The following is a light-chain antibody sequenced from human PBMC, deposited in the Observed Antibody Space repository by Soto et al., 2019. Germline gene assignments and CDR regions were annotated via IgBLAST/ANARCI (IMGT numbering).Light chain of an antibody. CDR1: QSVSSN. CDR3: QQYNNWSGT. V-gene: IGKV3-15*01. Sequence: EIVMTQSPAPLSVSPGERATLSCRASQSVSSNLAWYQQKPGQAPRLLSYGASTRATGIPARFSGSGSGTEFTLTISSLQSEDFAVYYCQQYNNWSGTFGQGTKVEIK. CDR2: GAS. J-gene: IGKJ1*01.